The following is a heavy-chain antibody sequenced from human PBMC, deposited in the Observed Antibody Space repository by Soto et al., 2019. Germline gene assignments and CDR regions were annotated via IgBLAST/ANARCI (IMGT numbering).Heavy chain of an antibody. Sequence: QVQLVESGGGVVQPGRSLRLSCAASGFTFSSYGMQWVRQAPGKGLEWVAVIWYDGSNKYYADSVKGRFTISRDNSKNTLYLQMNSLRAEDTAVYYCARDRIGVATDYWGQGTLVTVSS. CDR1: GFTFSSYG. D-gene: IGHD3-3*01. CDR2: IWYDGSNK. J-gene: IGHJ4*02. V-gene: IGHV3-33*01. CDR3: ARDRIGVATDY.